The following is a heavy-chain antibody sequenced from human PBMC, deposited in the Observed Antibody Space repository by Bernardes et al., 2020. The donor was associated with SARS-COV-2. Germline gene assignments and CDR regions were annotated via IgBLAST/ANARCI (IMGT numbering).Heavy chain of an antibody. V-gene: IGHV3-15*01. CDR1: GFTFSNAC. CDR2: VKSKTDGGTT. D-gene: IGHD4-17*01. J-gene: IGHJ4*02. CDR3: TTRRNTVTTIDY. Sequence: GGSLRLSCAASGFTFSNACMSWVRQAPGKCLEWVCRVKSKTDGGTTDYAAPVKGRFTISRDDSKNTLYLQMNSLKTEDTAVYYCTTRRNTVTTIDYWGQGTLVTVSS.